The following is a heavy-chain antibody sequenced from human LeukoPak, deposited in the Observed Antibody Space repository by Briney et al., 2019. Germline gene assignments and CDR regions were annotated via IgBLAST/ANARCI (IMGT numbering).Heavy chain of an antibody. CDR2: IIPIFGTA. J-gene: IGHJ6*03. CDR1: GGTFSSYA. Sequence: GASVKVSCKASGGTFSSYAISWVRQAPGQGLEWMGGIIPIFGTANYAQKFQGRVTITTDESTSTAYMELSSLRSEDTAVYYCAGLDIVVVPAAINYYYYMDVWGKGTTVTVSS. V-gene: IGHV1-69*05. D-gene: IGHD2-2*02. CDR3: AGLDIVVVPAAINYYYYMDV.